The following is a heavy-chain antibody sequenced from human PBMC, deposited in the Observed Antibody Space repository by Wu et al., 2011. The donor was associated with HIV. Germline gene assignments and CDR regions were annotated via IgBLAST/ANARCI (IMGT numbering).Heavy chain of an antibody. J-gene: IGHJ2*01. CDR1: GDTFNSYV. CDR2: IIPIFGTA. Sequence: QVQLVQSGAEVKKPGSSVKVSCKASGDTFNSYVISWVRQAPGQGLEWMGRIIPIFGTANYAQKFQGRVTIIADRSTTTVYMELSSLGSEDTAVYYCARSRYDSSAYNGNGYFDLWGRGTLVTVSS. CDR3: ARSRYDSSAYNGNGYFDL. D-gene: IGHD3-22*01. V-gene: IGHV1-69*14.